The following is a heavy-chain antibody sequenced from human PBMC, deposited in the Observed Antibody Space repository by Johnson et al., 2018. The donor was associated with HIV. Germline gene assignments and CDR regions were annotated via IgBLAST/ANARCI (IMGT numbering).Heavy chain of an antibody. J-gene: IGHJ3*02. CDR1: GFTFSSYG. CDR2: ISYDGSNK. CDR3: TTARNRLWSSSGWTGFWAFDI. D-gene: IGHD6-19*01. V-gene: IGHV3-30*03. Sequence: QVQLVESGGGVVQPGRSLRLSCAASGFTFSSYGMHWVRQAPGKGLEWVAVISYDGSNKYYADSVKGRFTISRDNSKNTLYLQMNSLRAEDTAVYYCTTARNRLWSSSGWTGFWAFDIWGQGTMVTVSS.